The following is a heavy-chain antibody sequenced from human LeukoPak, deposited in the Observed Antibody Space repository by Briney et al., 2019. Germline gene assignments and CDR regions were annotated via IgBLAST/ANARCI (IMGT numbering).Heavy chain of an antibody. CDR3: AKQAVAAISWFDS. J-gene: IGHJ5*01. CDR2: ISGSGDST. V-gene: IGHV3-23*01. D-gene: IGHD6-19*01. CDR1: GFTFSDYY. Sequence: GGSLRLSCAASGFTFSDYYMSWVRQAPGKGLEWVSSISGSGDSTYYADSVKGRFTISRDTSKNTLCLQMNSLRAEDTALYYCAKQAVAAISWFDSWGQGTLVTVSS.